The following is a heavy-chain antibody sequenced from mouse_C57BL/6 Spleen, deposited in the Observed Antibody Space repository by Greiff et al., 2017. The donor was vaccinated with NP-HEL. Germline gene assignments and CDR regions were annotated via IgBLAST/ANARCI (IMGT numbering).Heavy chain of an antibody. CDR2: INPYNGGT. J-gene: IGHJ4*01. CDR3: ARRGLLLPYYAMDY. D-gene: IGHD1-1*01. V-gene: IGHV1-19*01. CDR1: GYTFTDYY. Sequence: EVKLQESGPVLVKPGASVKMSCKASGYTFTDYYMNWVKQSHGKSLEWIGVINPYNGGTSYNQKFKGKATLTVDKSSSTAYMELNSLTSEDSAVYYCARRGLLLPYYAMDYWGQGTSVTVSS.